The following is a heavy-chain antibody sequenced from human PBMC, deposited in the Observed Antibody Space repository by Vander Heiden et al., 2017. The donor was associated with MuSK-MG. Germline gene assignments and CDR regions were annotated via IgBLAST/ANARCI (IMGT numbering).Heavy chain of an antibody. J-gene: IGHJ4*02. D-gene: IGHD5-18*01. CDR2: ISSSGSTI. Sequence: EVQLVESGGGLVQPGGSLRLSCAASGFTFRSYEMNWVRQAPGKGLEWVSYISSSGSTIYYADAGKGRFTISRDNAKNSLYLQMKSLRAEDTAVYYCARDVGHTYSYGSNDWGQGTLVTVSS. CDR1: GFTFRSYE. CDR3: ARDVGHTYSYGSND. V-gene: IGHV3-48*03.